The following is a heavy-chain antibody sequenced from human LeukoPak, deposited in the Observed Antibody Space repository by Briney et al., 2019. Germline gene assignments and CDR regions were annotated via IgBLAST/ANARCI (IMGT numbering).Heavy chain of an antibody. J-gene: IGHJ5*02. Sequence: GGSLRLSCAASEVTFGSYGMSWVRQAPGKGLGWVASIRDSGETTYYADSVKGRFTISRENSKKTLFLIMDSLRVEDTAVYYCARTPLPIAVSAAYNWFDPWGQGAQVTVSS. CDR3: ARTPLPIAVSAAYNWFDP. CDR2: IRDSGETT. D-gene: IGHD6-19*01. CDR1: EVTFGSYG. V-gene: IGHV3-23*01.